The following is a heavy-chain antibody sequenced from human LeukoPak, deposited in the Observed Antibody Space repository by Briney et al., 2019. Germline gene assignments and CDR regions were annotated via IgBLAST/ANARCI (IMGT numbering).Heavy chain of an antibody. J-gene: IGHJ3*02. CDR1: GGSISSGYY. CDR2: INHSGST. Sequence: SETLSLTCTVSGGSISSGYYWGWIRQPPGKGLEWIGEINHSGSTNYNPSLKSRVTISVDTSKNQFSLKLSSVTAADTAVYYCARVHRGYRGAFDIWGQGTMVTVSS. D-gene: IGHD5-18*01. V-gene: IGHV4-38-2*02. CDR3: ARVHRGYRGAFDI.